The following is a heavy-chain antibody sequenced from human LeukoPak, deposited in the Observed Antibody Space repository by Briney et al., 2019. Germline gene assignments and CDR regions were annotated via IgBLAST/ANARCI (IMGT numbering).Heavy chain of an antibody. Sequence: PGGSLRLSCVASRFSSTYMSWVRQAPGKGLEWVSVIYSGDSTYYADSVKGQFTISRDISKNTVYLQMNSLRPEDTAVYHCARDLWDATGYWGQGTLVTVAS. J-gene: IGHJ4*02. CDR1: RFSSTY. D-gene: IGHD3-3*01. CDR2: IYSGDST. V-gene: IGHV3-66*02. CDR3: ARDLWDATGY.